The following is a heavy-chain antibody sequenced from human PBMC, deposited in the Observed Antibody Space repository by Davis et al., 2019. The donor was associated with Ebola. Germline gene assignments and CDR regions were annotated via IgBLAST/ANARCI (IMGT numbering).Heavy chain of an antibody. D-gene: IGHD2-15*01. CDR1: GFTFSSYA. Sequence: GESLKISCAASGFTFSSYAMSWVRQAPGKGLEWVSAITGSGDSTNYADSVKGRFTISRDISKNTLYLQMNSLRVEDTAVYYCAKAIYCSGGSCNLQFDYWGQGTLVTVSS. CDR3: AKAIYCSGGSCNLQFDY. CDR2: ITGSGDST. V-gene: IGHV3-23*01. J-gene: IGHJ4*02.